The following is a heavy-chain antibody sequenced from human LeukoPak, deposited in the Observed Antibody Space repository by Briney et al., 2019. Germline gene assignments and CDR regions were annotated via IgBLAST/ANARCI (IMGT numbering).Heavy chain of an antibody. CDR2: ISGNGNSL. J-gene: IGHJ6*03. CDR1: GFTFTNFP. CDR3: AKDRAMGAARFMDV. D-gene: IGHD1-26*01. Sequence: GGSLRLSCAASGFTFTNFPMSCVRQAPGKGLQWVSTISGNGNSLYYADSVNGRFTISRDNSKNTLYLQMNSLRTEDTAVYYCAKDRAMGAARFMDVWGKGTTVIVSS. V-gene: IGHV3-23*01.